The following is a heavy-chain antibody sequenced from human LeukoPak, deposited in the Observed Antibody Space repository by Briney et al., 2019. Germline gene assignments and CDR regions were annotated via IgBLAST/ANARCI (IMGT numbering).Heavy chain of an antibody. Sequence: PSETLALTCTVSGGSISSSSYYWGWIRHPPGRGLEWIGSIYYSGSTYYNPSLKSRVTISVDTSKNQFFLKLSSVTAADTAVYYCASPGIAAAGFDYWGQGTLVTVSS. CDR2: IYYSGST. D-gene: IGHD6-13*01. CDR3: ASPGIAAAGFDY. V-gene: IGHV4-39*01. J-gene: IGHJ4*02. CDR1: GGSISSSSYY.